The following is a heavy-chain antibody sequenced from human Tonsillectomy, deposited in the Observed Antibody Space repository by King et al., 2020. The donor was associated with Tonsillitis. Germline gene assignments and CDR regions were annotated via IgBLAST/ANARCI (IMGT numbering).Heavy chain of an antibody. CDR3: AREGDYYDSSGYNAFDI. D-gene: IGHD3-22*01. CDR2: IYYSGST. V-gene: IGHV4-59*01. CDR1: GGSISSYY. Sequence: QLQESGPGLVKPSETLSLTCTVSGGSISSYYWSWIRQPPGKGLEWIGYIYYSGSTNYNPSLKSRVTISVDTSKNQFSLKLSSVTAADMAVYYCAREGDYYDSSGYNAFDIWGQGTMVTVSS. J-gene: IGHJ3*02.